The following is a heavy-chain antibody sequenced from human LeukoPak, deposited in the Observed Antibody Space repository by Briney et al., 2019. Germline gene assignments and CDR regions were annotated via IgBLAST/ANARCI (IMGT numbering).Heavy chain of an antibody. CDR2: ISGSGGSI. D-gene: IGHD2-2*02. J-gene: IGHJ4*02. CDR3: ALPPWDCSSTSCYTPGY. Sequence: GGSLRLSCAASGFTFSSYAMSWVRQAPGKGLEWVSAISGSGGSIYYADSVKGRFTISRDNSKNTLYLQMNSLRAEDTAVYYCALPPWDCSSTSCYTPGYWGQGTLVTVSS. V-gene: IGHV3-23*01. CDR1: GFTFSSYA.